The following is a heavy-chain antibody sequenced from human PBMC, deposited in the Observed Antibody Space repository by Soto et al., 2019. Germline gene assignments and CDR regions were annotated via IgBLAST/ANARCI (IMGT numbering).Heavy chain of an antibody. CDR2: IWYDGSNK. V-gene: IGHV3-33*01. CDR1: GFTVSSYG. CDR3: ARALTTNYYYYMDV. J-gene: IGHJ6*03. Sequence: PGGSLRLSCAASGFTVSSYGMHWVRQAPGKGLEWVAVIWYDGSNKYYADSVKGRFTISRDNSKNTLYLQMNSLRAEDTAVYYCARALTTNYYYYMDVWGKGTTVTVSS. D-gene: IGHD4-4*01.